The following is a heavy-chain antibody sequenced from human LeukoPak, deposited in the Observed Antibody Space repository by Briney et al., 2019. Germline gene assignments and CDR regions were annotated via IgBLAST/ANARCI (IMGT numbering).Heavy chain of an antibody. J-gene: IGHJ2*01. Sequence: PGGSLRLSCAASGFTFSSHWMHWVRQAPGKGLVWVSRINSDGSSTSYADSVKGRFTISRDNAKNTLYLQMNSLRAEDTAVYYCARMFTAMVPGWYFDLWGRGTLVTVSS. V-gene: IGHV3-74*01. CDR2: INSDGSST. CDR3: ARMFTAMVPGWYFDL. D-gene: IGHD5-18*01. CDR1: GFTFSSHW.